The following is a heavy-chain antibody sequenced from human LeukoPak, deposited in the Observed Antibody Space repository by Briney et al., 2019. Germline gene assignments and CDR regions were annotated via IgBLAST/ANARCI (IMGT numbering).Heavy chain of an antibody. Sequence: GESLKISCKGSGXSFTSYWSGWVRQMPGKGLEWMGIIYPGDSDTRYSPSFQGQVAISADKSISTAYLQWSSLKASDTAMYYCARTYYDILTGYRSYYFDYWGQGTLVTVSS. CDR3: ARTYYDILTGYRSYYFDY. V-gene: IGHV5-51*01. CDR1: GXSFTSYW. D-gene: IGHD3-9*01. J-gene: IGHJ4*02. CDR2: IYPGDSDT.